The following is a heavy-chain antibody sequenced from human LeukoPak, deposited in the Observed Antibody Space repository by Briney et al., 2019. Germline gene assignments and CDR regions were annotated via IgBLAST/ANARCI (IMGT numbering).Heavy chain of an antibody. D-gene: IGHD3-9*01. CDR2: IKQDGSEK. CDR1: GFTFSSYW. CDR3: ARGKTSDDIIEDAFDI. V-gene: IGHV3-7*01. J-gene: IGHJ3*02. Sequence: GGSLRLSFAASGFTFSSYWMSWVRQAPGKGLEWVANIKQDGSEKYYVDSVKGRFTISRDNAKNSLYLQMNSLRAEDTAVYYCARGKTSDDIIEDAFDIWGQGTMVAVSS.